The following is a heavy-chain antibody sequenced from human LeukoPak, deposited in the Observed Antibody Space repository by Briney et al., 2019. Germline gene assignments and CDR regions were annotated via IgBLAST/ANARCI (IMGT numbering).Heavy chain of an antibody. D-gene: IGHD1-26*01. J-gene: IGHJ3*01. CDR1: GYTFTSYG. CDR2: IIPIFGTA. Sequence: ASVKVSCKASGYTFTSYGISWVRQAPGQGLEWMGGIIPIFGTANYAQKFQGRVTITADELTSTAYMELSSLRSEDTAVYYCARDRIVGATTAFDVWGQGTMVTVSS. CDR3: ARDRIVGATTAFDV. V-gene: IGHV1-69*13.